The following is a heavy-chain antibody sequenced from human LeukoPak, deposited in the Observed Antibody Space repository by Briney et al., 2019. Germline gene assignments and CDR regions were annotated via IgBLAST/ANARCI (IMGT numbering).Heavy chain of an antibody. D-gene: IGHD3-10*01. J-gene: IGHJ3*02. CDR1: GFTFSSYS. CDR2: ISSSSSHI. CDR3: ARGDGATPPDAFDI. Sequence: GSLRLSCAASGFTFSSYSMNWVRQAPGKGLQWVSSISSSSSHIYYADSVKGRFTISRDNAKNSLYLQMNSLRGEDTAVYYCARGDGATPPDAFDIWGQGTMVTVSP. V-gene: IGHV3-21*01.